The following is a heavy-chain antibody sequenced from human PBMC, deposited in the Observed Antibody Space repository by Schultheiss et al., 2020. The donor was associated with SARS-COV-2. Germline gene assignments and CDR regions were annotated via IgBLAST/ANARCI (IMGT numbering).Heavy chain of an antibody. CDR3: ARSSAVVVVAATHWFDP. CDR2: IYTSGST. J-gene: IGHJ5*02. D-gene: IGHD2-15*01. V-gene: IGHV4-4*07. CDR1: GGSISSYY. Sequence: SQTLSLTCTVSGGSISSYYWSWIRQPPGKGLEWIGRIYTSGSTNYNPSLKSRVTISVDTSKNQFSLKLSSVTAADTAVYYCARSSAVVVVAATHWFDPWGQGTLVTVSS.